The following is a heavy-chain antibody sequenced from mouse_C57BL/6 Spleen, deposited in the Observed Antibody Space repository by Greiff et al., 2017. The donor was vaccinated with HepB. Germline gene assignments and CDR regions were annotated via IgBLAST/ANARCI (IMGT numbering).Heavy chain of an antibody. CDR2: INPSSGYT. V-gene: IGHV1-7*01. CDR3: ARVTTNYFDY. D-gene: IGHD2-2*01. CDR1: GYTFTSYW. J-gene: IGHJ2*01. Sequence: QVQLKESGAELAKPGASVKLSCKASGYTFTSYWMHWVKQRPGQGLEWIGYINPSSGYTKYNQKFKAKATLTADKSSSTAYMQLSSLTYEDSAVYYCARVTTNYFDYWGQGTTLTVSS.